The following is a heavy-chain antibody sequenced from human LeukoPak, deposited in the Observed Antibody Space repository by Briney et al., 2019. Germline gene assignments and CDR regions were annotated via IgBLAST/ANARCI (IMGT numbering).Heavy chain of an antibody. Sequence: PWASVTVSCTASGFTFNKYGITWVRQAPGQGLEWMGWISAYNGNTNYAQKLQGRVTMTTDTSTSTAYMELRSLRSDDTAVYYCARRRGPATNWFDPWGQGTLVTVSS. D-gene: IGHD6-25*01. CDR1: GFTFNKYG. V-gene: IGHV1-18*01. CDR2: ISAYNGNT. J-gene: IGHJ5*02. CDR3: ARRRGPATNWFDP.